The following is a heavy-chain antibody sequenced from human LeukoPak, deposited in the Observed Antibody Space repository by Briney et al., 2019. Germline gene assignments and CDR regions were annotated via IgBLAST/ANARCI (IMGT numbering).Heavy chain of an antibody. D-gene: IGHD4-23*01. CDR3: AIGGNSEFEY. CDR1: GYSFTSYW. CDR2: IDPSDSYT. J-gene: IGHJ4*02. Sequence: GESLQISCKGSGYSFTSYWITWVRQMPGKGLEWMGMIDPSDSYTKYSPSFQGHVTISADKSISTAYLQWSSLKASDTAMYYCAIGGNSEFEYWGQGSLVTVSS. V-gene: IGHV5-10-1*01.